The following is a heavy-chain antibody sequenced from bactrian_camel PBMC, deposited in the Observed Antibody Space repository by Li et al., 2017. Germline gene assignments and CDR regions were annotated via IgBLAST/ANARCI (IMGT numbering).Heavy chain of an antibody. J-gene: IGHJ4*01. Sequence: QLVESGGGSVQVGGSLRLSCVASGDTVGRYCMGWFRQIPDKEREGVAGIESDGSTSYADSVKGRFTISRDNAKNTVYLQMNSLKPEDTAMYYCAADLYYSGYDCVSGPVEYEFWGQGTQVTVS. CDR1: GDTVGRYC. CDR2: IESDGST. D-gene: IGHD4*01. V-gene: IGHV3S9*01. CDR3: AADLYYSGYDCVSGPVEYEF.